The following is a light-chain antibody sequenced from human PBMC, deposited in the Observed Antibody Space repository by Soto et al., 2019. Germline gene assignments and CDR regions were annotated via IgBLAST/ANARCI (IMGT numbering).Light chain of an antibody. V-gene: IGLV1-44*01. CDR1: SSNIGSNT. J-gene: IGLJ2*01. Sequence: QSVLTQPPSASGTPGQRVTISCSGSSSNIGSNTVNWDQQLPGTAPKLLIYSNNQRPSGVPDRFSGSKSGTSASLAISGLQSEDEADYYCAAWDDSLNGSRVFGGGTKLTVL. CDR3: AAWDDSLNGSRV. CDR2: SNN.